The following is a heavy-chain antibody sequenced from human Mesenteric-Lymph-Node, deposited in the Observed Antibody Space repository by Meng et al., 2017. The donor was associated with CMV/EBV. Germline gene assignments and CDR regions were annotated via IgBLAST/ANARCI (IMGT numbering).Heavy chain of an antibody. Sequence: ASVKVSCKASGYAFSSYYMHWVRQAPGQGLEWMGIINAGGGRTSYAEKLQGRVTMTRDTSTSTVYMELRSLRSDDTAVYYCALPPGPLDYWGQGTLVTVSS. CDR2: INAGGGRT. CDR1: GYAFSSYY. CDR3: ALPPGPLDY. J-gene: IGHJ4*02. V-gene: IGHV1-46*04.